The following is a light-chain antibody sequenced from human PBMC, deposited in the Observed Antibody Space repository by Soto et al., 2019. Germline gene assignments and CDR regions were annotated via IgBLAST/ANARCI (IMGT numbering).Light chain of an antibody. J-gene: IGKJ1*01. CDR2: GAS. CDR1: QSVDIS. V-gene: IGKV3-15*01. CDR3: QQYRSWPRT. Sequence: ETVLTQSPATLSSSPGERVTLSCRASQSVDISLAWYQQKPGQAPRLLIYGASTRATDMPGTFSGRGSGTEFTLTISSLRPEDFGVYYCQQYRSWPRTFGQGTKVDIK.